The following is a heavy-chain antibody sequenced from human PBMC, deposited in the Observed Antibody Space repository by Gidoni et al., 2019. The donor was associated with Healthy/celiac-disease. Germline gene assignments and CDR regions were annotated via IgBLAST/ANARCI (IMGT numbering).Heavy chain of an antibody. CDR2: ISGSGGST. V-gene: IGHV3-23*01. CDR1: GFTFSSYA. Sequence: EVQLLESGGGLVQPGGSLRLSCAAHGFTFSSYAMSWVRQAPGKGLEWVSAISGSGGSTYYADSVKGRFTISRDNSKNTLYLQMNSLRAEDTAVYYCAKVVYYYDSSGYYFYWYFDLWGRGTLVTVSS. J-gene: IGHJ2*01. D-gene: IGHD3-22*01. CDR3: AKVVYYYDSSGYYFYWYFDL.